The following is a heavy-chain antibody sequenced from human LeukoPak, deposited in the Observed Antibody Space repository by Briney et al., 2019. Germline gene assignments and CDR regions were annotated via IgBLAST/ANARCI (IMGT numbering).Heavy chain of an antibody. D-gene: IGHD2-15*01. CDR1: GYTFTSYY. J-gene: IGHJ4*02. V-gene: IGHV1-46*01. CDR3: ARGLLTPYYFDY. Sequence: ASVKVSCKASGYTFTSYYVHWVRQAPGQGLEWMGIINPSGGTTSYAQKFQGRVTMTRDTSTSTVYMELSSLRSEDTAVYYCARGLLTPYYFDYWGQGTLVTVSS. CDR2: INPSGGTT.